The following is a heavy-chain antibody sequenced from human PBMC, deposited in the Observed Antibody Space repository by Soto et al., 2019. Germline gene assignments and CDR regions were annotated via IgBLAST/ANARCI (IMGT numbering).Heavy chain of an antibody. CDR3: ACNMVRGVKYDAFDI. Sequence: GASVKVSCKVSGYTLTELSMHWVRQAPGKGLEWMGGFDPEDGETIYAQKFQGRVTMTEDTSTDTAYMELSSLRSEDTAVYYCACNMVRGVKYDAFDIWGQGTMVTVSS. D-gene: IGHD3-10*01. CDR1: GYTLTELS. CDR2: FDPEDGET. J-gene: IGHJ3*02. V-gene: IGHV1-24*01.